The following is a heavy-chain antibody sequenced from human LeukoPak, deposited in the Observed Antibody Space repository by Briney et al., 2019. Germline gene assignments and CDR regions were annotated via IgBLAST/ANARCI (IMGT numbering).Heavy chain of an antibody. CDR3: ARGRTFGDYVLDY. CDR1: GYTFSGYY. J-gene: IGHJ4*02. D-gene: IGHD4-17*01. V-gene: IGHV1-2*02. Sequence: ASVKVSCKASGYTFSGYYMHWVRPAPGQGLEWMGWINPTSGGTNSAQKLQGRVTMTRDTSISTAYMEVSSLRSDDTAVYYCARGRTFGDYVLDYWGQGTLVTVSS. CDR2: INPTSGGT.